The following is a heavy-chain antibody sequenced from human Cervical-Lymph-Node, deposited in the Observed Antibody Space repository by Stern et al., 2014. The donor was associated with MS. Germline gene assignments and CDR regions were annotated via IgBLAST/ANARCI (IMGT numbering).Heavy chain of an antibody. Sequence: QVQLVQSGAEVKKPGSSVKVSCKASGGISWVRQAPGQGLEWMGGVIPFVGTSNYAQKFQGRVTITADTATNTAYLELNSLRVDDTAVYYCGRGGGDNWFDPWGQGTLVTVSS. J-gene: IGHJ5*02. CDR1: GG. CDR2: VIPFVGTS. CDR3: GRGGGDNWFDP. D-gene: IGHD3-16*01. V-gene: IGHV1-69*06.